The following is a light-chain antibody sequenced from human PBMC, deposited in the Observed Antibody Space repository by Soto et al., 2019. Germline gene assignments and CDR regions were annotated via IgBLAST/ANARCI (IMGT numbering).Light chain of an antibody. CDR3: QQRSNWLT. J-gene: IGKJ3*01. CDR1: QSVRNNY. CDR2: ETY. Sequence: VLTQSPDTLSLSPGERVTLSCRASQSVRNNYLAWYQQKPGQAPRLRIYETYRRATGIPDRFSGSGSGIDFTLTITRLEPEDFAVYFCQQRSNWLTFGPGTKVDIK. V-gene: IGKV3D-20*02.